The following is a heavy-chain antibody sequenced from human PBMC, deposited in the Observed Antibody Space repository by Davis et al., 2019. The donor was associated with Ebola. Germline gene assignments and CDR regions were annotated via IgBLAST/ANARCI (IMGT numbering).Heavy chain of an antibody. CDR2: TYYSGST. CDR1: GGSISSYY. J-gene: IGHJ2*01. D-gene: IGHD3-9*01. CDR3: ARSLMSGYYNYWYFDL. V-gene: IGHV4-59*01. Sequence: SETLSLTCTVSGGSISSYYWSWIRQPPGKGLEWIGYTYYSGSTNYNPSLKSRVTISVDTSKNQFSLKLSSVTAADTAVYYCARSLMSGYYNYWYFDLWGRGTLVTVSS.